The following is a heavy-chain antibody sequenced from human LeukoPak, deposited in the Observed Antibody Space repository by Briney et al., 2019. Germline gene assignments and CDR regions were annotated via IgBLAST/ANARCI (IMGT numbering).Heavy chain of an antibody. CDR2: ISGGGGTP. CDR1: GFTFDDYG. V-gene: IGHV3-23*01. D-gene: IGHD2-15*01. J-gene: IGHJ4*02. Sequence: GGSLRLSCAASGFTFDDYGMSWVRQAPGKGLEWVSTISGGGGTPYYADSVKGRFPISRDNYKNTLFLQMNSLRVEDTAVYYCAKSGLNRFDYWGQGALVTVSS. CDR3: AKSGLNRFDY.